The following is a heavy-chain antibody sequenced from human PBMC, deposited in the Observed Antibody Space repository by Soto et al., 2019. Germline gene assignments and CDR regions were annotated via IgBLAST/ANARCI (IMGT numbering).Heavy chain of an antibody. CDR1: GGSFSGYH. J-gene: IGHJ4*02. Sequence: SEPLSLTCAVYGGSFSGYHWSWIRQPPGKGLEWIGEINDSGSTEYNPSLKSRVTISVDTPKNQFSLRLTSVTAADTAVYDCARPSRTSGYLKPGCFDEWVQGNLVTV. CDR3: ARPSRTSGYLKPGCFDE. CDR2: INDSGST. V-gene: IGHV4-34*01. D-gene: IGHD5-12*01.